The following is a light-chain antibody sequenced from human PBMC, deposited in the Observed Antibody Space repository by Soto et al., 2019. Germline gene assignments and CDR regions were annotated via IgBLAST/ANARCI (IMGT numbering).Light chain of an antibody. CDR3: ETWDDSLSAEV. Sequence: QSVLTQPPSVSAAPGQKVTISCSGSSCNIGNNYVSWYQQLPGTAPKLLIYENNKRPSGIPDRFSGSKSGTSATLGITGLQTGDEADYYCETWDDSLSAEVFGGGTKVTVL. J-gene: IGLJ3*02. CDR2: ENN. V-gene: IGLV1-51*02. CDR1: SCNIGNNY.